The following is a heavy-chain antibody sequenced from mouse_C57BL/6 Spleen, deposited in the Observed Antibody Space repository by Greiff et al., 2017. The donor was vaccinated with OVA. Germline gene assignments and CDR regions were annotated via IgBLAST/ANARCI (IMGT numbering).Heavy chain of an antibody. V-gene: IGHV1-63*01. Sequence: VKLKESGAELVRPGTSVKMSCKASGYTFTNYWIGWAKQRPGHGLEWIGDIYPGGGYTNYNEKFKGKATLTADKSSSTAYMQFSSLTSEDSAIYYCARRDSSKDYFDYWGQGTTLTVSS. CDR3: ARRDSSKDYFDY. D-gene: IGHD3-2*01. CDR1: GYTFTNYW. J-gene: IGHJ2*01. CDR2: IYPGGGYT.